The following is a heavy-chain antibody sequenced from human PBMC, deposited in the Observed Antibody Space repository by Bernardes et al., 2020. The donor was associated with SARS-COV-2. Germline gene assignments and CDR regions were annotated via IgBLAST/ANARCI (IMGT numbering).Heavy chain of an antibody. J-gene: IGHJ4*02. Sequence: GLSLRISCTASGFTFSSSAMHWVRQAPGKGPEWVAVISNDGSIKYYTDSVKGRFTISRDNSKNTLYLLMNSLRTDDTAVYYCTRGLELELITWFDYWGQGTLVIVSS. CDR3: TRGLELELITWFDY. CDR1: GFTFSSSA. CDR2: ISNDGSIK. D-gene: IGHD1-7*01. V-gene: IGHV3-30-3*01.